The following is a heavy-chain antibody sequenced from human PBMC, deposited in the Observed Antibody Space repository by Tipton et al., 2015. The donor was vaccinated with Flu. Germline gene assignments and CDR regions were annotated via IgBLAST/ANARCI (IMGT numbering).Heavy chain of an antibody. Sequence: QSGAEVKKPGSSVKVSCKASGGTFSSYAISWVRQAPGQGLEWMGGIIPIFGTANYAQKFQGRVTITADESTSTAYMELSSLRSEDTAVYYCARGREDYVWGSYRPFDYWGQGTLVTVSS. J-gene: IGHJ4*02. CDR1: GGTFSSYA. CDR2: IIPIFGTA. D-gene: IGHD3-16*02. CDR3: ARGREDYVWGSYRPFDY. V-gene: IGHV1-69*01.